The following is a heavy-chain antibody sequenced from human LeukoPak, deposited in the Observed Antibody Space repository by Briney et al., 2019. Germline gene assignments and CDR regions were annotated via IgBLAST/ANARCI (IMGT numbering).Heavy chain of an antibody. J-gene: IGHJ4*02. CDR3: ARHGAPAVVDY. CDR2: IYYSGST. V-gene: IGHV4-39*01. Sequence: SETLSLTCTVSGGSISSSSYYWGWIRQPPGKGLEWIGSIYYSGSTYYNPSLKSRVTISVDTSKNQFSLKLSSVTAADTAVYYCARHGAPAVVDYWGQGTLVTVSS. D-gene: IGHD4-23*01. CDR1: GGSISSSSYY.